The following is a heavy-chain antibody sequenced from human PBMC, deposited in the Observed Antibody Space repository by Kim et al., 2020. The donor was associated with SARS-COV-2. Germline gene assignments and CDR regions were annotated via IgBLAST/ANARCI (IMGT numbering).Heavy chain of an antibody. Sequence: SETLSLTCTVSGGSISSSTYYWGWLRQPPGKGLEWIVYIYYSGSAYYSPSLKSRVTISVDTSKNQLALKLRSVTAADTAVYYWARHYHYYYMDVWGKGTTVTVSS. CDR1: GGSISSSTYY. CDR2: IYYSGSA. J-gene: IGHJ6*03. D-gene: IGHD3-16*02. V-gene: IGHV4-39*01. CDR3: ARHYHYYYMDV.